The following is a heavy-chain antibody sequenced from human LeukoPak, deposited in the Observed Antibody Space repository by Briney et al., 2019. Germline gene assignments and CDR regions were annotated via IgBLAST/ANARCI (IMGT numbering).Heavy chain of an antibody. D-gene: IGHD6-13*01. J-gene: IGHJ3*02. Sequence: GGSLRLSCAASGFTVSRNYMSWVRQAPGKGLEWVAVIAYDGSNKFYADSVKGRFTISRDNSKNTLYLQMNSLRAEDTAVYYCARADSSTWHDAFDIWGQGKMVTVSS. CDR3: ARADSSTWHDAFDI. V-gene: IGHV3-30*03. CDR2: IAYDGSNK. CDR1: GFTVSRNY.